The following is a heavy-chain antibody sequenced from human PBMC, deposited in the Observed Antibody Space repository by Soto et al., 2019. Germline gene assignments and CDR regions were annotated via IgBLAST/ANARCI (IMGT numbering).Heavy chain of an antibody. J-gene: IGHJ4*02. V-gene: IGHV3-48*01. CDR1: GFTFSSYS. CDR3: AMHPYCSSTSCYPAGPPYYFDY. Sequence: GGSLRLSCAASGFTFSSYSMNWVRQAPGKGLEWVSYISSSSSTIYYADSVKGRFTISRDNAKNSLYLQMNSLRAEDTAVYYCAMHPYCSSTSCYPAGPPYYFDYWGQGTLVTSPQ. D-gene: IGHD2-2*01. CDR2: ISSSSSTI.